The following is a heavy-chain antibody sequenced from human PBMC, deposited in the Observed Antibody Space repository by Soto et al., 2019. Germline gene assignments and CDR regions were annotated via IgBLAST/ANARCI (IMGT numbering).Heavy chain of an antibody. CDR3: ARDFKAPNDAWAFDC. CDR1: RHCITSQHG. CDR2: TFRGEKT. J-gene: IGHJ4*02. D-gene: IGHD3-16*01. V-gene: IGHV4-4*03. Sequence: PPETLSLTCTVFRHCITSQHGWTWVRQPPGKGLEWIGETFRGEKTNYNPSFKSRATISVDMSQNQFSLNLSSMTAADTAIYYCARDFKAPNDAWAFDCWGQGTLVTVSS.